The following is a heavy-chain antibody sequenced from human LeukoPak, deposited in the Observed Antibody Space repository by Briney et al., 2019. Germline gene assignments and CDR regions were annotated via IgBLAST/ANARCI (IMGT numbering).Heavy chain of an antibody. J-gene: IGHJ4*02. CDR1: GGSLSGYY. CDR3: ASQGHYYGSGSYLKYFDY. Sequence: PSETLSLTCAVYGGSLSGYYWSWIRQPPGKGLEWIGEINHSGSTNYNPSLKSRVTISGDTSKNQFSLKLSSVTAADTAVYYCASQGHYYGSGSYLKYFDYWGQGTLVTVSS. V-gene: IGHV4-34*09. D-gene: IGHD3-10*01. CDR2: INHSGST.